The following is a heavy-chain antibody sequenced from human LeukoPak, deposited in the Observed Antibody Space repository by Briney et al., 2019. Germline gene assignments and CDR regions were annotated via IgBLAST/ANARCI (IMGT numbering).Heavy chain of an antibody. Sequence: SETLSLTCAGYGGSFSGYYWNWIRQPPGKGLEWIGEIKHSGSTNYNPSLKSRVTISVDTSKNQFSLKLSSVTAADTAVYYCATKPGYGIDVWGQGTTVTVSS. J-gene: IGHJ6*02. V-gene: IGHV4-34*01. CDR2: IKHSGST. CDR3: ATKPGYGIDV. CDR1: GGSFSGYY.